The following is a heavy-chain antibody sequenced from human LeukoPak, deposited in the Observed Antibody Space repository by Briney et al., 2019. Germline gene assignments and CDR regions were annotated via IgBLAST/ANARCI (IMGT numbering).Heavy chain of an antibody. J-gene: IGHJ4*02. D-gene: IGHD1/OR15-1a*01. Sequence: PGGSLRLSCAASGFTFSSYSMNWVRQAPGKGLEWVSSISSSSSYIYYADSVKGRFTISRDNARNTLYLQMNSLRVEDTAIYYCARDRAESNWTNHTLFDSWGQGTPVTVSS. CDR2: ISSSSSYI. CDR3: ARDRAESNWTNHTLFDS. V-gene: IGHV3-21*01. CDR1: GFTFSSYS.